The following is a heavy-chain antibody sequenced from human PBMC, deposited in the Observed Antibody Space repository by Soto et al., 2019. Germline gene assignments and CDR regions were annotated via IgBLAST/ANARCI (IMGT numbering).Heavy chain of an antibody. V-gene: IGHV2-70*11. CDR2: IDWDDDK. CDR1: GFSLSTSGMC. Sequence: SGPTLVNPTQTLTLTCTFSGFSLSTSGMCVSWIRQPPGKALEWLARIDWDDDKYYSTSLKTRLTISKDTSKNQVVLTMTNMDPVDTATYYCARIYVVVPAPMSDYYYGMDVWGQGTTVTVSS. CDR3: ARIYVVVPAPMSDYYYGMDV. D-gene: IGHD2-2*01. J-gene: IGHJ6*02.